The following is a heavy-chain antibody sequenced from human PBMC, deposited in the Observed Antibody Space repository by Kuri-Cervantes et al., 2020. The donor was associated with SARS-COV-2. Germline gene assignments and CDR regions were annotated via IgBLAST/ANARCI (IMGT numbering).Heavy chain of an antibody. D-gene: IGHD2-2*02. CDR2: ISYHGINK. CDR1: GFTFSSYA. V-gene: IGHV3-30-3*01. CDR3: AREEFCNDTNCYTVIDY. Sequence: LSLTCAASGFTFSSYAMHWVRQAPGQGLEWVTVISYHGINKYYTDSVKGRFTISRDNSKNTLYLQMNSLRAEDTAVYYCAREEFCNDTNCYTVIDYWGQGTLVTVSS. J-gene: IGHJ4*02.